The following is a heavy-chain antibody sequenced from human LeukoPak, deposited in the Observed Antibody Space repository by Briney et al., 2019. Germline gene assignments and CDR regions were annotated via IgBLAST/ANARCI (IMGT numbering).Heavy chain of an antibody. D-gene: IGHD6-13*01. V-gene: IGHV3-33*01. CDR3: VRGVGVSRFNYFDP. CDR1: GFTFGSFG. J-gene: IGHJ5*02. Sequence: GRPLTLSCAASGFTFGSFGMHWVRQAPGKGLEWVAVIWYDASNKYYADSVKGRFTISRDNSKNTLFLQMNSLRDDDTAVYYCVRGVGVSRFNYFDPWGQGTLVIVSS. CDR2: IWYDASNK.